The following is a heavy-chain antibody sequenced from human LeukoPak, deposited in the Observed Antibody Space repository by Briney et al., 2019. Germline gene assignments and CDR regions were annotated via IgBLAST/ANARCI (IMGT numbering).Heavy chain of an antibody. J-gene: IGHJ6*03. V-gene: IGHV1-69*13. CDR3: AIGVVPAATQYYYYYYYMDV. D-gene: IGHD2-2*01. CDR1: GGTFSSYA. CDR2: IIPIFGTA. Sequence: SVKVSCKASGGTFSSYAISWVRQAPGQGLEWMGGIIPIFGTANYAQKFQGRVTITADESTSTAYMELSSLRSEDTAVYYCAIGVVPAATQYYYYYYYMDVWGKGTTVTVSS.